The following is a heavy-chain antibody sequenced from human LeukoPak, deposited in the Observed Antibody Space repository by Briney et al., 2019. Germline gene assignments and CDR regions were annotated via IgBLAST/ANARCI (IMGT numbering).Heavy chain of an antibody. CDR1: GESFSGYY. Sequence: SETLSLTCAVYGESFSGYYWSWIRQPPGKGLEWIGEVNHSGSTNYNPSLKSRVTISVDTSKNQFSLKLSFVTAADTGVYYCARAEITAAGVPFDYWGQGTLVTVSS. CDR3: ARAEITAAGVPFDY. CDR2: VNHSGST. J-gene: IGHJ4*02. D-gene: IGHD6-13*01. V-gene: IGHV4-34*01.